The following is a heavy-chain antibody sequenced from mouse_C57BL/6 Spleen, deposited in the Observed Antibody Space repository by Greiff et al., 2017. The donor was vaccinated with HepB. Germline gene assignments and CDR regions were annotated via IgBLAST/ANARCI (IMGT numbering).Heavy chain of an antibody. J-gene: IGHJ1*03. V-gene: IGHV5-17*01. CDR2: ISSGSSTI. D-gene: IGHD2-1*01. CDR3: ARSYGNYWYFDV. Sequence: EVKLMESGGGLVKPGGSLKLSCAASGFTFSDYGMHWVRQAPEKGLEWVAYISSGSSTIYYADTVKGRFTISRDNAKNTLFLQMTSLRSEDTAMDYCARSYGNYWYFDVWGTGTTVTVSS. CDR1: GFTFSDYG.